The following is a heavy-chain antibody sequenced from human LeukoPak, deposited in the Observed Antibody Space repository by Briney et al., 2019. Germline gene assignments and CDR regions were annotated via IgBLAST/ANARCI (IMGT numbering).Heavy chain of an antibody. D-gene: IGHD4-23*01. Sequence: GRSLRLSCAASGFTFSSYTMNWVRQAPGKGPEWVSSITSSSSYIYYADSVKGRFTISRDNARNSLYLQMNSLRAEDTALYYCARDGDTVLTRGYYYYMDVWGKGTTVTVSS. V-gene: IGHV3-21*01. J-gene: IGHJ6*03. CDR3: ARDGDTVLTRGYYYYMDV. CDR1: GFTFSSYT. CDR2: ITSSSSYI.